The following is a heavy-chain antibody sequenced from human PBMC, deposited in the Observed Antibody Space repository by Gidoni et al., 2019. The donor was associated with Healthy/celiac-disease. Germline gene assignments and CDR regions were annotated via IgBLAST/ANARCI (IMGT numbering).Heavy chain of an antibody. V-gene: IGHV4-34*01. CDR2: INHSGST. Sequence: QVQLQQWGAGLLKPSETLSLTCAVYGGSFSGYYWSCISQPPGKGLEWIGEINHSGSTNYNPSLKSRVTISGDTSKNQFSLKLSSVTAADTAVYYCAREGAVAAVYNWFDPWGQGTLVTVSS. CDR1: GGSFSGYY. J-gene: IGHJ5*02. CDR3: AREGAVAAVYNWFDP. D-gene: IGHD6-19*01.